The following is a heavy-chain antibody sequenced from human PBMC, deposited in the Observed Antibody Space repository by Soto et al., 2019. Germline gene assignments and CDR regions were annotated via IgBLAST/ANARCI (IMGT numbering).Heavy chain of an antibody. D-gene: IGHD5-12*01. Sequence: QVQLQQWGAGLLKPSETLSLTCAVYGGSFSGYYWSWIRQPPGKGGEWIGEINHSGSTNYNPSLKSRVTISVDTSKNQFSLKLSSVTAADTAVYYCARGVATVVTSYFDYWGQGTLVTVSS. CDR3: ARGVATVVTSYFDY. J-gene: IGHJ4*02. CDR2: INHSGST. V-gene: IGHV4-34*01. CDR1: GGSFSGYY.